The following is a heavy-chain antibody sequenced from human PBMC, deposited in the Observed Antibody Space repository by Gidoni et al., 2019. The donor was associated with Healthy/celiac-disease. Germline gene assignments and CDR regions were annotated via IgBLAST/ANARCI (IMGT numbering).Heavy chain of an antibody. Sequence: QVQLQESGPGLVKPSETLSLTCTVSGGSISSYYWSWIRQPPGKGLEWIGYIYYSGSTNYNPSLKRRVTISVDTSKNQFSLKLSSVTAADTAVYYCARVGSTVADAFDIWGQGTMVTVSS. CDR2: IYYSGST. V-gene: IGHV4-59*01. D-gene: IGHD4-4*01. CDR1: GGSISSYY. CDR3: ARVGSTVADAFDI. J-gene: IGHJ3*02.